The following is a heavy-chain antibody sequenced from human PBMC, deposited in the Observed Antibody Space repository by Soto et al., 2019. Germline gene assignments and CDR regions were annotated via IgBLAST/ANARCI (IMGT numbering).Heavy chain of an antibody. V-gene: IGHV3-30*18. CDR2: ISYDGSNK. CDR3: AKDPRTVYYDSSDFDY. J-gene: IGHJ4*02. Sequence: ESGGGVVQPGRSLRLSCAASGFTFSSYGMHWVRQAPGKGLEWVAVISYDGSNKYYADSVNGRFTISRDNSKNTLYLQMNSLRAEDTAVYYCAKDPRTVYYDSSDFDYCGQGTLVTVSS. D-gene: IGHD3-22*01. CDR1: GFTFSSYG.